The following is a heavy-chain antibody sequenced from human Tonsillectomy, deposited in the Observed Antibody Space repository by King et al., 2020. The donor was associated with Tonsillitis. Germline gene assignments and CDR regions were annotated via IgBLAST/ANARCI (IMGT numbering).Heavy chain of an antibody. D-gene: IGHD6-19*01. Sequence: VQLVESGGGVVQPGRSLRLSCAASGFSFSTYGMHWFRQAPGKGLEWVAVISYDGSHKYYADSVKGRFTISRDDSKNTLHLQMNSLRTEDTDVYYCVKDLQWLVYIFYYWGQGSLVTVSS. J-gene: IGHJ4*02. V-gene: IGHV3-30*18. CDR3: VKDLQWLVYIFYY. CDR1: GFSFSTYG. CDR2: ISYDGSHK.